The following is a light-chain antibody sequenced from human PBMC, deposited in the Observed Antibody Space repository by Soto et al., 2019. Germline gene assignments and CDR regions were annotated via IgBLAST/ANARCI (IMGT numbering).Light chain of an antibody. CDR2: DAS. Sequence: EMLLTQSQATRSLSPGERPPSSSGPGRGVGGTLAWYQQKPGQAPRLLIYDASNRATGIPARFSGSGSGTDFTLTISSLEPEDFAVYYCQNRSNWPFTFGGGTKVEIK. CDR3: QNRSNWPFT. J-gene: IGKJ4*01. CDR1: RGVGGT. V-gene: IGKV3-11*01.